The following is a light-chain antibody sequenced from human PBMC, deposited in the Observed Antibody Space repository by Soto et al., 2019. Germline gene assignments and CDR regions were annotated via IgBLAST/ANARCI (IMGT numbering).Light chain of an antibody. V-gene: IGKV3-20*01. J-gene: IGKJ1*01. CDR1: QSVSTS. CDR2: GAS. Sequence: EIVLTQSPGTLSLSPGDRATLSCRASQSVSTSLAWYQQKPGQAPRLLIYGASSRATVIPDRFSGSGSGTDFTLTISRLEPEDFAVYYCQQYVTSSPRTFGQGTKVDIK. CDR3: QQYVTSSPRT.